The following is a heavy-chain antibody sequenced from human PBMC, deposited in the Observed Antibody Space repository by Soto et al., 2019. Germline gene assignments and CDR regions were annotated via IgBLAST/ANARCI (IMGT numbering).Heavy chain of an antibody. Sequence: SVKVSCKASGGTFSSYAISWVRQAPGQGLEWMGGIIPIFGTANYAQKFQGRVTITADESTSTAYMELSSLRSEDTAVYYCATGYYDSSGYYHWGQGTLVTVSS. CDR1: GGTFSSYA. D-gene: IGHD3-22*01. J-gene: IGHJ5*02. V-gene: IGHV1-69*13. CDR2: IIPIFGTA. CDR3: ATGYYDSSGYYH.